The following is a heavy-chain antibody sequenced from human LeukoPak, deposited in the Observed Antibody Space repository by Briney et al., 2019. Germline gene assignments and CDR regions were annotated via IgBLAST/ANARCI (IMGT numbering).Heavy chain of an antibody. CDR1: GYSFTSYW. Sequence: GESLKISCKGSGYSFTSYWIGWVRQMPGKGLEWMGIIYPGDSDTRYSPSFQGQVTIPADKSISTAYLQWSSLKASDTAMYYCARQGQEYSSSSWFDPWGQGTLVTVSS. CDR3: ARQGQEYSSSSWFDP. CDR2: IYPGDSDT. V-gene: IGHV5-51*01. D-gene: IGHD6-6*01. J-gene: IGHJ5*02.